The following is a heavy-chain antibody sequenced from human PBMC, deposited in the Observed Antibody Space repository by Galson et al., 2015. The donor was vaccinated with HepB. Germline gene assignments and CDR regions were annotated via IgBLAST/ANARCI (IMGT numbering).Heavy chain of an antibody. V-gene: IGHV3-43D*03. D-gene: IGHD3-10*01. CDR2: ISWDGGST. CDR3: AKGGRYGSGSYYNSVDY. CDR1: GFTFDDYA. Sequence: SLRLSCAASGFTFDDYAMHWVRQAPGKGLEWVSLISWDGGSTYYADSVKGRFAISRDNSKNSLYLQMNSLRAEDTALYYCAKGGRYGSGSYYNSVDYWGQGTLVTVSS. J-gene: IGHJ4*02.